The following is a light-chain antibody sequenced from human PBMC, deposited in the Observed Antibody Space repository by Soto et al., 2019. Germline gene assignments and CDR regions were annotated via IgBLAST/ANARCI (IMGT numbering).Light chain of an antibody. CDR3: QQYSNTPLT. CDR1: QSVISNY. V-gene: IGKV3-20*01. J-gene: IGKJ4*01. CDR2: GAS. Sequence: ENVLTQSPGTVSLSPGERATLSCRSSQSVISNYLAWYQQKSGQAPRLLISGASNRAAGVPDRISGSGSGTDFTLTISRLEPEDFAVYYCQQYSNTPLTFGGGTKVEIK.